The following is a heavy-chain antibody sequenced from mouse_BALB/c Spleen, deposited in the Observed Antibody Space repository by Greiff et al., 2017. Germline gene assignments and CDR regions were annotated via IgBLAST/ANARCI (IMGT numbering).Heavy chain of an antibody. CDR1: GYAFSSSW. CDR2: IYPGDGDT. J-gene: IGHJ2*01. CDR3: ARRGNYGDYFDY. D-gene: IGHD2-1*01. Sequence: QVQLQQSGPELVKPGASVKISCKASGYAFSSSWMNWVKQRPGQGLEWIGRIYPGDGDTNYNGKFKGKATLTADKSSSTAYMQLSSLTSVDSAVYFCARRGNYGDYFDYWGQGTTLTVSS. V-gene: IGHV1-82*01.